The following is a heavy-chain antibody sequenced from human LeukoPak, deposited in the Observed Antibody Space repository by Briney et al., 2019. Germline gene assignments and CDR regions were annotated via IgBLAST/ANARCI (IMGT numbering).Heavy chain of an antibody. CDR3: ARDLSPELRYFDWLLQYYFDY. CDR1: GYTFTSYG. Sequence: GASVKVSCKASGYTFTSYGISWVRQAPGQGLEWMGWISAYNGNTNYAQKLQGRVTMTTDTSTSTAYMELRSLRSDDTAGYYCARDLSPELRYFDWLLQYYFDYWGQGTLVTVSS. CDR2: ISAYNGNT. V-gene: IGHV1-18*01. D-gene: IGHD3-9*01. J-gene: IGHJ4*02.